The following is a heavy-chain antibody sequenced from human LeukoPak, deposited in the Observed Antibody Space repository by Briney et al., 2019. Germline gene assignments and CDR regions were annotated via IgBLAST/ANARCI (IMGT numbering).Heavy chain of an antibody. Sequence: SETLSLTCTVSGGSISSYYWSWLRQPPGKGLEWIGYIYYSGSTNYNPSLKSRVTISVDTSKNQFSLKLSSVTAADTAVYYCARSHSVWTSFDYWGQGTLVTVSS. CDR2: IYYSGST. J-gene: IGHJ4*02. CDR1: GGSISSYY. V-gene: IGHV4-59*01. CDR3: ARSHSVWTSFDY. D-gene: IGHD3/OR15-3a*01.